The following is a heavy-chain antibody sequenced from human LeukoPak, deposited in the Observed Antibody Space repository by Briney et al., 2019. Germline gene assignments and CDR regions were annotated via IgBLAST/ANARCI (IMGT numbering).Heavy chain of an antibody. D-gene: IGHD3-22*01. J-gene: IGHJ4*02. CDR2: IWYDGSNK. CDR3: AKGSDIYDSSGYPTHFDY. V-gene: IGHV3-33*06. Sequence: GGSLRLSCAASGFTFSSYGMHWVRQAPGKGLEWVAVIWYDGSNKYYADSVKGRFTISRDNSKNTLYLQMNSLRAEDTAVYYCAKGSDIYDSSGYPTHFDYWGQGTLVTVSS. CDR1: GFTFSSYG.